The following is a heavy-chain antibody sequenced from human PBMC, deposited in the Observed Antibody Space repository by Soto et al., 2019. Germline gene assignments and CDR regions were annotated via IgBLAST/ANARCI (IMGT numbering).Heavy chain of an antibody. Sequence: GSVKAACKASGYPLTGHYIHLVRQAPGQGLEWLGWINPNSGGTNYAQKFQGWVTMTRDTSTSTAYMELRSLRSDDTAVYYCARDLVVVVPAAPWNYYYGMDVWGQGTTVTVSS. CDR2: INPNSGGT. CDR1: GYPLTGHY. V-gene: IGHV1-2*04. CDR3: ARDLVVVVPAAPWNYYYGMDV. J-gene: IGHJ6*01. D-gene: IGHD2-2*01.